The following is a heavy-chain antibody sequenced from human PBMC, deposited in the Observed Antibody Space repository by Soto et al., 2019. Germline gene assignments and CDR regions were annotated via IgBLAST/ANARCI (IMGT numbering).Heavy chain of an antibody. V-gene: IGHV4-4*07. CDR3: VRDGTKTLRDWFDP. CDR1: GASISGFY. D-gene: IGHD1-1*01. CDR2: IYATGTT. Sequence: SETLSLTCTVSGASISGFYWSWIRKSAGKGLEWIGRIYATGTTDYNPSLKSRVMMSVGTSKKQFSLKLRSVTAADTAVYYCVRDGTKTLRDWFDPWGQGISVTVSS. J-gene: IGHJ5*02.